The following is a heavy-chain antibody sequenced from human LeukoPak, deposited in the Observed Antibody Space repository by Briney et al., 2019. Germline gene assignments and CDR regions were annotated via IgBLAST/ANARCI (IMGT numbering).Heavy chain of an antibody. CDR3: ARHAYSNYLLDY. CDR1: GYSISSGYY. Sequence: PSETLSLTCAVSGYSISSGYYWGWIRQPPGKGREWIGSIYHSGSTYYNPSLKSRVTISVDTSKNQFSLKLSSVTAADTAVYYCARHAYSNYLLDYCGQGTLVTVSS. V-gene: IGHV4-38-2*01. CDR2: IYHSGST. J-gene: IGHJ4*02. D-gene: IGHD4-11*01.